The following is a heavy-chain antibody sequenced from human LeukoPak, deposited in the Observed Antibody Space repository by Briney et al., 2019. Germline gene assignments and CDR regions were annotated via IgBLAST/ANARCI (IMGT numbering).Heavy chain of an antibody. V-gene: IGHV4-59*01. D-gene: IGHD6-13*01. CDR3: ARDAEAAGTYFDY. Sequence: PSETLSLTCTVSGGSISSYYWSWIRQPPGKGLEWSGNIYYSGSTNYNPSLKSRVTISVDTSKNQFSLKLSSVTAADTAVYYCARDAEAAGTYFDYWGQGTLVTVSS. J-gene: IGHJ4*02. CDR1: GGSISSYY. CDR2: IYYSGST.